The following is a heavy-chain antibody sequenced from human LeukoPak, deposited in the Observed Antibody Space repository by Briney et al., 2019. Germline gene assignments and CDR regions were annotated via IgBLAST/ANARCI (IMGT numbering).Heavy chain of an antibody. CDR3: ARTGRRYCSSTSCYNFDY. CDR2: MNPNSGNT. J-gene: IGHJ4*02. V-gene: IGHV1-8*01. CDR1: GYTFTSYD. Sequence: ASVKVSCKASGYTFTSYDINWVRQATGQGLEWMGWMNPNSGNTGYAQKFQGRVTMTRNTSISTAYMELSSLRSEDTAVYYCARTGRRYCSSTSCYNFDYWGQGTLVTVSS. D-gene: IGHD2-2*02.